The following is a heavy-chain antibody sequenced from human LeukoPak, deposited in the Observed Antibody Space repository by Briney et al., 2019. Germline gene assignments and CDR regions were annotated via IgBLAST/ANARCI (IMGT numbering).Heavy chain of an antibody. V-gene: IGHV4-34*01. CDR2: INHSGST. J-gene: IGHJ6*02. CDR1: GGSFSGYY. D-gene: IGHD5-18*01. CDR3: ARGPNFHTAMATEYYGMDV. Sequence: KPSETLSLTCAVYGGSFSGYYWSWIRQPPGKGLEWIGEINHSGSTNYNPSLKSRVTISVDTSKNQFSLKLSSVTAADTAVYYCARGPNFHTAMATEYYGMDVWGQGTTVTVSS.